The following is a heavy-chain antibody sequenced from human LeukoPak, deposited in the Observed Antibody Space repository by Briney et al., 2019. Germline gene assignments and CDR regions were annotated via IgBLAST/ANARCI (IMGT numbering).Heavy chain of an antibody. Sequence: SETLSLTCAVYGGSFSGYHWSWIRQPPGKGLEWIGEINHSGSTNYNPSLKSRVTISVDTSKNQFSLKLSSVTAADTAVYYCARVKAAYQTYNWFDPWGQGTLVTVSS. D-gene: IGHD6-25*01. J-gene: IGHJ5*02. CDR3: ARVKAAYQTYNWFDP. CDR2: INHSGST. CDR1: GGSFSGYH. V-gene: IGHV4-34*01.